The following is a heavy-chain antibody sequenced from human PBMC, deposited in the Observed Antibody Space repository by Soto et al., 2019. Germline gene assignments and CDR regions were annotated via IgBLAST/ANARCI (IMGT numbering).Heavy chain of an antibody. J-gene: IGHJ6*02. CDR3: ARDGDVLVPAAMYPSGMDV. CDR2: INPNSGGT. D-gene: IGHD2-2*01. CDR1: GYTFTGYY. V-gene: IGHV1-2*04. Sequence: GASVKVSCKASGYTFTGYYMHWVRQAPGQGLEWMGWINPNSGGTNYAQKFQGWVTMTRDTSISTAYMELSRLRSDDTAVYYCARDGDVLVPAAMYPSGMDVWGQGTTVNVSS.